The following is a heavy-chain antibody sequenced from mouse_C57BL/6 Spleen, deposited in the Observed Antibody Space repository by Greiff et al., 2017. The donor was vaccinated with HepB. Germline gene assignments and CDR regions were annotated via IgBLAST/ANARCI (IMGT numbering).Heavy chain of an antibody. CDR3: AREEGAY. Sequence: VQLQQSGAELARPGASVKLSCKASGYTFTSYGISWVKQRTGQGLEWIGEIYPRSGNTYYNEKFKGKATLTADKSYSTAYMELRSLTSEDSAVYFCAREEGAYWGQGTLVTVSA. D-gene: IGHD3-3*01. J-gene: IGHJ3*01. CDR2: IYPRSGNT. CDR1: GYTFTSYG. V-gene: IGHV1-81*01.